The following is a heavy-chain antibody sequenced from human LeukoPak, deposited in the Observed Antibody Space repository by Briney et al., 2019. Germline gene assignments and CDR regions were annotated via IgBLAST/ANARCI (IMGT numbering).Heavy chain of an antibody. D-gene: IGHD3-10*01. Sequence: SETLSLTCTVSGGSISSSSYYWGWIRQPPGKGLEWIGSIYYSGSTYYNPSLKSRVTISVDTSKNQFSLKLSSVTAADTAVYYCASGRTYYYGSGAFDIWGQGTMVTVSS. CDR2: IYYSGST. CDR3: ASGRTYYYGSGAFDI. V-gene: IGHV4-39*07. CDR1: GGSISSSSYY. J-gene: IGHJ3*02.